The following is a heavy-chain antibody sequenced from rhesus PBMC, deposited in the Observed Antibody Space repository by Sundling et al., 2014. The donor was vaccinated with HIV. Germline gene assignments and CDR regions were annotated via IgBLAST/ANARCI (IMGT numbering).Heavy chain of an antibody. Sequence: QVQLQESGPGLVKASETLSLTCAVSGGSISDNHYWNWIRQPPGKGLEWIGNIYGNSAHTNYNPSLKSRVTISKDTSKNQFSLNLSSVTAADTAVYYCARGSYLDWLLPYFDFWGQGVLVTVSS. J-gene: IGHJ4*01. CDR1: GGSISDNHY. CDR2: IYGNSAHT. V-gene: IGHV4S9*01. CDR3: ARGSYLDWLLPYFDF. D-gene: IGHD3-3*01.